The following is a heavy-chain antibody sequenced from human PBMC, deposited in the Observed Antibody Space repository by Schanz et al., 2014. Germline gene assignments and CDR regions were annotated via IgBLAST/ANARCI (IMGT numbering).Heavy chain of an antibody. Sequence: QVQLVESGGGLVKPGGSLRLSCAASGFTFRDYYMSWIRQAPGKGLEWVSDISSGSSYANYADSVKGRFTISRDRFQNTLYLRMSSLRAEDTAVYYCAKQIHYDILTVTRNWGQGTLVTVSS. CDR3: AKQIHYDILTVTRN. D-gene: IGHD3-9*01. J-gene: IGHJ4*02. CDR2: ISSGSSYA. CDR1: GFTFRDYY. V-gene: IGHV3-11*05.